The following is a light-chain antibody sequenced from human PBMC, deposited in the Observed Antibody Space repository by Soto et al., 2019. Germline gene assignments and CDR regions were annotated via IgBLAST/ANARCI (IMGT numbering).Light chain of an antibody. CDR1: NSDVGGYNY. J-gene: IGLJ1*01. V-gene: IGLV2-14*03. CDR2: DVS. CDR3: SSYTSSSTYV. Sequence: QSALTQPASVAGSPGQSITISCTGTNSDVGGYNYVSWYQQHPGKAPKLMICDVSNRPSGVSNRFSGSKSGNTASLTISGLQAEDEADYYCSSYTSSSTYVFGTGTKLTDL.